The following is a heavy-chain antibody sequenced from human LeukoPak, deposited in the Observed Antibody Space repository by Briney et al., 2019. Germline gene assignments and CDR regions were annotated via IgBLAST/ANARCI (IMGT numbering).Heavy chain of an antibody. CDR1: GFTVSSNY. CDR3: ARDKTGAYCGGDCYLNWFDP. V-gene: IGHV3-66*01. J-gene: IGHJ5*02. Sequence: PGGSLRLSCAASGFTVSSNYMSWVRQAPGKGLEWVSVIYSGGSTYYADSVKGRFTISRDNSKNTLYLQMNSLRAEDTAVYYCARDKTGAYCGGDCYLNWFDPWGQGTLVTVSS. D-gene: IGHD2-21*02. CDR2: IYSGGST.